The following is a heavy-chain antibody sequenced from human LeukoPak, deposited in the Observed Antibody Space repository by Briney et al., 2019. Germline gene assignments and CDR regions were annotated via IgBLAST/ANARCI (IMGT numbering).Heavy chain of an antibody. CDR2: IYYSGST. V-gene: IGHV4-61*01. CDR3: AREKGVGAFDI. J-gene: IGHJ3*02. CDR1: GGSVSSGSYY. D-gene: IGHD3-10*01. Sequence: SETLSLNCTVSGGSVSSGSYYWSWIRQPPGKGLEWIGYIYYSGSTNYNPSLKSRVTISVDTSKNQFSLKLSSVTAADTAVYYCAREKGVGAFDIWGQGTMVTVSS.